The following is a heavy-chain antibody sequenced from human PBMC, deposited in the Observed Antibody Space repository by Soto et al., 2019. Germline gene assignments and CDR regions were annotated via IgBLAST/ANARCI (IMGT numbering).Heavy chain of an antibody. V-gene: IGHV1-8*01. D-gene: IGHD3-10*01. Sequence: QVQLVQSGAEVKKPGASVKVSCKASGYTFTSYDINWVRQATGQGLEWMGWMNPNSGNTGYAQKFQGRVTMTRNTSISTAYMELSSLRSEDTAVYYCVRGRYYGSGSLYYYYMDVWGKGTTVTVSS. CDR1: GYTFTSYD. CDR2: MNPNSGNT. J-gene: IGHJ6*03. CDR3: VRGRYYGSGSLYYYYMDV.